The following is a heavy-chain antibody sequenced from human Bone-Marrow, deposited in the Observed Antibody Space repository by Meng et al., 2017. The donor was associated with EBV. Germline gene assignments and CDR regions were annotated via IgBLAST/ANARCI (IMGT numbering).Heavy chain of an antibody. CDR1: GGSISSSRCY. Sequence: QRQESGAGRVKPSETLSPTCTGSGGSISSSRCYWGWIRQPPGKGLEWIGSIYYSGSTYYNPSLKSRVTISVDTSKNQFSLKLSSVTAAETAVYYCARYYYDSSGRFFDYWGQGTLVTVSS. D-gene: IGHD3-22*01. CDR3: ARYYYDSSGRFFDY. CDR2: IYYSGST. V-gene: IGHV4-39*07. J-gene: IGHJ4*02.